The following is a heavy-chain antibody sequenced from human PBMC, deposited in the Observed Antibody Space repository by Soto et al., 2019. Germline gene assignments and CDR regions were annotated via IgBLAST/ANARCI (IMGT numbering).Heavy chain of an antibody. J-gene: IGHJ5*02. CDR2: TYYRSRFFS. Sequence: SQTLSLTCAISGDSVSSYSVAWNWIRQSPSGGLEWLGRTYYRSRFFSDYAESVKSRIIINPDTSKNQFSLQLKSVTPEDTAVYHCVRDRYSSSGWFDPWGQGTPVTVSS. D-gene: IGHD3-10*01. CDR3: VRDRYSSSGWFDP. CDR1: GDSVSSYSVA. V-gene: IGHV6-1*01.